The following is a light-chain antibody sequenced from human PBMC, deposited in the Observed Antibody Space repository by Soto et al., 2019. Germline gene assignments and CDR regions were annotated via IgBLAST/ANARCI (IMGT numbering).Light chain of an antibody. J-gene: IGKJ5*01. CDR3: QQSYTVPIT. CDR1: QNIVRF. V-gene: IGKV1-39*01. CDR2: DAS. Sequence: EIQLTQSPSSLSASVGDRITISCRASQNIVRFLNWYQQRPGKSPKLLIHDASTLQSGVPSRFSASGSGTDFTLTIDSLHTEDFATFYCQQSYTVPITFGQGTRLYIK.